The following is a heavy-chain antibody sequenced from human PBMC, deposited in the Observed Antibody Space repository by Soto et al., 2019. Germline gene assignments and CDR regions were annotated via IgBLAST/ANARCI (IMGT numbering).Heavy chain of an antibody. J-gene: IGHJ4*02. V-gene: IGHV4-34*01. CDR3: ARLTFYDFWRGDSLRDY. CDR2: INHSGST. Sequence: SETLSLTCAVYGGSFSGYYWSWIRQPPGKGLEWIGEINHSGSTNYNQSLKSRVTISVDTSKNQFSLKPSSVTAADTAVYYCARLTFYDFWRGDSLRDYWGQGTLVTVSS. CDR1: GGSFSGYY. D-gene: IGHD3-3*01.